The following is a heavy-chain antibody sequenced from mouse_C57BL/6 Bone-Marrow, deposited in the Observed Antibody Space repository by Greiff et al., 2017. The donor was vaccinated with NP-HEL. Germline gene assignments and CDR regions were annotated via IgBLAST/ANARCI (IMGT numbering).Heavy chain of an antibody. V-gene: IGHV8-8*01. CDR3: ARIAYYSNYFDY. CDR1: GFSLSTFGMG. D-gene: IGHD2-5*01. J-gene: IGHJ2*01. Sequence: QVTLKVSGPGILQPSQTLSLTCSFSGFSLSTFGMGVGWIRQPSGKGLVWLVHIWWDDDKYYKQALKSRLTISKDTSKNQVFLEIANVDTADTATYYCARIAYYSNYFDYWGQGTTLTVSS. CDR2: IWWDDDK.